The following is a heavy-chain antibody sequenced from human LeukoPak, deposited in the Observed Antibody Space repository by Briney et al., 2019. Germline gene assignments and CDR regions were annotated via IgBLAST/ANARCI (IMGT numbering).Heavy chain of an antibody. Sequence: GGSLRLSCAASGFTFSSIGMSWVRQAPGKGLEWVSSISGSGDSTYYADSVKGRFTISRDNSRNTLYLQMNSLRAEDTAVYYCAKRGASWSFDSWGQGTLVTVSS. J-gene: IGHJ4*02. CDR1: GFTFSSIG. CDR2: ISGSGDST. CDR3: AKRGASWSFDS. V-gene: IGHV3-23*01. D-gene: IGHD6-13*01.